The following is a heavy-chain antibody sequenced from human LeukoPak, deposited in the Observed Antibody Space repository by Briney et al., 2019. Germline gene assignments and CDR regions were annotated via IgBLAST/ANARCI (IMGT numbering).Heavy chain of an antibody. V-gene: IGHV4-4*02. CDR1: GDSISNNNW. CDR3: RGLGSISRSY. J-gene: IGHJ4*02. D-gene: IGHD3-10*01. Sequence: SETLSLTCAVSGDSISNNNWWNWVRQPPGKGLEWIGEIYHSGSTNYNPSLKSRVTISVDKSKNQFFLKLNSVTAADTAVYYVRGLGSISRSYWGQGTLATVSS. CDR2: IYHSGST.